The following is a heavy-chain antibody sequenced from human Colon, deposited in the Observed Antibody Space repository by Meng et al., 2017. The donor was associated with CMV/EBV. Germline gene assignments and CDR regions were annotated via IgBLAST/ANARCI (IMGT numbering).Heavy chain of an antibody. CDR3: ARGSVIASAVSFDH. J-gene: IGHJ4*02. CDR2: IYTGGSA. V-gene: IGHV4-30-4*01. Sequence: SGGSVDCGGSYCSWIRPPPGQGLQWLGHIYTGGSAYSNPSLKSRLSISLDTSKNQFSLSLRSVTAADTAVYYCARGSVIASAVSFDHWGQGTLVTVSS. D-gene: IGHD2-21*01. CDR1: GGSVDCGGSY.